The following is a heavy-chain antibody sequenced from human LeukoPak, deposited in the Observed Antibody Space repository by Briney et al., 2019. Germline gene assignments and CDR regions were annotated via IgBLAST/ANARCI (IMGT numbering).Heavy chain of an antibody. CDR1: GGSFSGYY. V-gene: IGHV4-34*01. Sequence: KPSETLSLTCAVYGGSFSGYYWSWIRQPPGKGLEWIGEINHSGSTNYNPSLKSRVTISVETSRNEFSLKLRSVTAADTAVYYCARGGIGINVLRYFDWLLPRRGFDYWGQGTLVTVSS. CDR3: ARGGIGINVLRYFDWLLPRRGFDY. CDR2: INHSGST. J-gene: IGHJ4*02. D-gene: IGHD3-9*01.